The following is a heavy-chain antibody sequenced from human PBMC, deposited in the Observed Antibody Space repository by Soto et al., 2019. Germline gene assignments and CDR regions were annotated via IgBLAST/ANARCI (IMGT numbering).Heavy chain of an antibody. CDR3: ARHYSSGWDYFDY. Sequence: PSVTLSLTSSVVGGFVSSSSYSWSWIRQSPGKGLEWIGYLYNTGSTIYNPSLKSRVTISVDTSKNQFSLKVTSVTAADTAVYYCARHYSSGWDYFDYWGQGTLVIVFS. CDR1: GGFVSSSSYS. D-gene: IGHD6-19*01. V-gene: IGHV4-61*01. J-gene: IGHJ4*02. CDR2: LYNTGST.